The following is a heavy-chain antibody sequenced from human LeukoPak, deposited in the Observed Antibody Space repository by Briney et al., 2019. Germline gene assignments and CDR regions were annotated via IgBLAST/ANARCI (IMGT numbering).Heavy chain of an antibody. CDR3: ARRATNGPPYYFDN. CDR1: GGSISGYY. Sequence: SETLSLTCTVSGGSISGYYWSWIRQPPGKGLDWLGYIYYTGSTNYNPSLKSRVTMSTDTSKNQFSLKLSSVTAADTAVYYCARRATNGPPYYFDNWGQGTLVTVSS. J-gene: IGHJ4*02. V-gene: IGHV4-59*08. CDR2: IYYTGST.